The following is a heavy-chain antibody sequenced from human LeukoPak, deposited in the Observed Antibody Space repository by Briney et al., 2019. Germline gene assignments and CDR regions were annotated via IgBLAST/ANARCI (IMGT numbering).Heavy chain of an antibody. Sequence: PGRSLRLSCAASGFTLDDYAMHWVRHAPGKGMEGVSGISWNSGSKGYADSVKGRFTISRDNAKNSLYLQMNGLRAEDTALYYCAKGTGRYYYYYMDVWGKGTTVTISS. CDR3: AKGTGRYYYYYMDV. D-gene: IGHD1-26*01. CDR1: GFTLDDYA. J-gene: IGHJ6*03. CDR2: ISWNSGSK. V-gene: IGHV3-9*01.